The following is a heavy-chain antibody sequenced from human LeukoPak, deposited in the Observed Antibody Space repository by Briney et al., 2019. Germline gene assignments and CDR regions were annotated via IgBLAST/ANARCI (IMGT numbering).Heavy chain of an antibody. Sequence: GGSLRLSCAASGFTFSSSGMHWVRQAPGKGLEWVAVISYDGSNKYYADSVKGRFTTSRDTSKHTMYLQMNSRRAGDTALYYGAKDRGKAMVPGLFDAWGQGTLVTVSA. V-gene: IGHV3-30*18. CDR1: GFTFSSSG. CDR2: ISYDGSNK. D-gene: IGHD5-18*01. J-gene: IGHJ5*02. CDR3: AKDRGKAMVPGLFDA.